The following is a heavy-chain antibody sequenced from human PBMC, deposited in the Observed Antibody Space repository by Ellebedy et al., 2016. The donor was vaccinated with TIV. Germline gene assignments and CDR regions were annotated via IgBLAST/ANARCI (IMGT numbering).Heavy chain of an antibody. CDR1: GGSISSGGYS. Sequence: SETLSLTXAVSGGSISSGGYSWSWIRQPPGKGLEWIGYIYHSGKTYYNPSLKSRVTISVDRPKNQFSVRLNSATAADTAVYYCARVRNYYDSSGYYWPYNWFDPWGQGTLVTVSS. D-gene: IGHD3-22*01. V-gene: IGHV4-30-2*01. CDR3: ARVRNYYDSSGYYWPYNWFDP. CDR2: IYHSGKT. J-gene: IGHJ5*02.